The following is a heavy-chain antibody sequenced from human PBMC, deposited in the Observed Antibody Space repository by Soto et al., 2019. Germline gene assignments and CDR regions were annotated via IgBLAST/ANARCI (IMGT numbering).Heavy chain of an antibody. CDR1: GFTFSSYA. Sequence: GGSLRLSCAASGFTFSSYAMGWVRQAPGKGLEWVSAISGSGGSTYYADSVKGRFTISRDNSKNTLYLQMNSLRAEDTAVYYCAKVGGSSSRAGPVWFDPWGQGTLVTVSS. D-gene: IGHD6-13*01. CDR2: ISGSGGST. CDR3: AKVGGSSSRAGPVWFDP. V-gene: IGHV3-23*01. J-gene: IGHJ5*02.